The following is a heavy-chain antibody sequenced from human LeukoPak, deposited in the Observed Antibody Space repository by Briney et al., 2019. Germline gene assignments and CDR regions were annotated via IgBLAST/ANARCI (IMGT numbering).Heavy chain of an antibody. CDR3: ARGLYYDFWSGYPDY. Sequence: SETLSLTCTVSGGSISSYYWSWIRQPPGKGLEWIGYIYHSGSTYYNPSLKSRVTISVDRSKNQFSLKLSSVTAADTAVYYCARGLYYDFWSGYPDYWGQGTLVTVSS. V-gene: IGHV4-59*12. J-gene: IGHJ4*02. CDR1: GGSISSYY. D-gene: IGHD3-3*01. CDR2: IYHSGST.